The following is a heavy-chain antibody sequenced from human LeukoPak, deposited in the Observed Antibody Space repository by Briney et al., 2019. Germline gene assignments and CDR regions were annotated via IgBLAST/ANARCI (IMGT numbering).Heavy chain of an antibody. J-gene: IGHJ4*02. CDR2: IYNGGST. CDR1: GFTVSSNY. V-gene: IGHV3-53*01. D-gene: IGHD1-26*01. Sequence: PGGSLRLSCAASGFTVSSNYMSWVRQAPGKGLEWVSVIYNGGSTYYADPVTGRFTISIDNSKNTLYLQMNSLRAEDTAVYYCASNIPSGSYYGYWGQGTLVTVSS. CDR3: ASNIPSGSYYGY.